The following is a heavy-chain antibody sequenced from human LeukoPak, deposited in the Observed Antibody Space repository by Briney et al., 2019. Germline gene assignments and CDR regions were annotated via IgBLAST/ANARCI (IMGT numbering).Heavy chain of an antibody. Sequence: SETLSLTCTVSGGSISSYYWSWIRQPPGKGLEWIGYTYYSGSTNYNPSIKSRVTISVDTSKNQFSLKLSSVTAADTAVYYCAGAYCGGDCSIDYWGQGTLVTVSS. D-gene: IGHD2-21*02. J-gene: IGHJ4*02. CDR3: AGAYCGGDCSIDY. CDR1: GGSISSYY. V-gene: IGHV4-59*01. CDR2: TYYSGST.